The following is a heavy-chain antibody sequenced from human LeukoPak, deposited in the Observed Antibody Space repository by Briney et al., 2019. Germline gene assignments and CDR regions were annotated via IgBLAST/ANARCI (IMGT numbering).Heavy chain of an antibody. CDR2: INPSGGST. CDR1: GYTFTSYY. CDR3: ARPVVPAARTASFDL. Sequence: ASVKVSCKASGYTFTSYYMHWVRQAPGQGLEWMGIINPSGGSTSYAQKFQGRVTMTRDTSTSTVYMELSSLRSEDTAVYYCARPVVPAARTASFDLRGRGTLVTVSS. D-gene: IGHD2-2*01. V-gene: IGHV1-46*01. J-gene: IGHJ2*01.